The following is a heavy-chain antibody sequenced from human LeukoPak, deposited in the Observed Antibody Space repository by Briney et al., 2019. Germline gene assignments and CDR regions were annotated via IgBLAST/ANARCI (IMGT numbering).Heavy chain of an antibody. CDR3: ARGIAVAPYYYYYYMDV. CDR1: GYIFTDYY. V-gene: IGHV1-69*05. J-gene: IGHJ6*03. CDR2: IIPIFGTA. D-gene: IGHD6-19*01. Sequence: GASVKVSCKASGYIFTDYYMHWVRQAPGQGLEWMGGIIPIFGTANYAQKFQGRVTITTDESTSTAYMELSSLRSEDTAVYYCARGIAVAPYYYYYYMDVWGKGTTVTVSS.